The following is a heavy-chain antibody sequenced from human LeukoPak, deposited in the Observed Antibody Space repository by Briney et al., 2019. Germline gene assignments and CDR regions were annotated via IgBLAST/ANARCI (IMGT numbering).Heavy chain of an antibody. CDR3: ARLSWCKGNWFDP. V-gene: IGHV4-39*01. CDR2: IYYSGST. CDR1: GGSISSSSYY. J-gene: IGHJ5*02. D-gene: IGHD2-8*02. Sequence: SETLSLTCTVSGGSISSSSYYWGWIRQPPGKGLEWIGSIYYSGSTYYNPSLKSRVTISVDTSKNQFSLKLSSVTAADTAVYYCARLSWCKGNWFDPWGQGTLVTVSS.